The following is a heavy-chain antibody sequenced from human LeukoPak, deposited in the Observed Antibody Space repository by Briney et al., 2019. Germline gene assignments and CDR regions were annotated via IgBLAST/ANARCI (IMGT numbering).Heavy chain of an antibody. Sequence: PSETLSLTCNVSGGSISSYYWSWIRQPPGKGLEWIGYIYYSGSTNYNPSLEGRVTISVDTSKNYFSLKLNSVTAADTAVYYCARQDSSTYPADYCGQGNLGTVSS. CDR3: ARQDSSTYPADY. CDR2: IYYSGST. D-gene: IGHD2/OR15-2a*01. V-gene: IGHV4-59*08. J-gene: IGHJ4*02. CDR1: GGSISSYY.